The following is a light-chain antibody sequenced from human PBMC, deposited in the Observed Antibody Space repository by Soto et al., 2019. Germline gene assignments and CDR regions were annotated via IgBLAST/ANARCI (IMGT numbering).Light chain of an antibody. Sequence: EIVMTQSPATLSLSPGERATLSCRASQSVSSSYLSWYQQKPGQAPRLLIYGASTRATGIPARFSGSGSGTDFTLTIISLQPEDFAVYYCQQDYNLPLTFGGGTKVEIK. V-gene: IGKV3D-7*01. CDR3: QQDYNLPLT. CDR2: GAS. J-gene: IGKJ4*01. CDR1: QSVSSSY.